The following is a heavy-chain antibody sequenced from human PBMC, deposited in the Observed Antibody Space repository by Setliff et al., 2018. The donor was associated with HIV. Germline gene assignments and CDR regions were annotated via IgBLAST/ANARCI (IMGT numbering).Heavy chain of an antibody. V-gene: IGHV4-61*01. D-gene: IGHD4-17*01. CDR2: IHYTGST. CDR1: GGSISRGSYY. Sequence: SETLSLTCTVSGGSISRGSYYWSWIRQPPGKGLEWIGYIHYTGSTTYSPSLKSRVTISVDTSKNQFSLELSSVTAADTAIYYCARRIYGNNPYFDYWSQGTLVTVSS. CDR3: ARRIYGNNPYFDY. J-gene: IGHJ4*02.